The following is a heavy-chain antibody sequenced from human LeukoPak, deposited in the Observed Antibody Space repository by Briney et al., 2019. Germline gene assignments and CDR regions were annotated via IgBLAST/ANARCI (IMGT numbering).Heavy chain of an antibody. CDR3: AKDLLAVAGTRSTDY. J-gene: IGHJ4*02. Sequence: PGGSLRLSCAASGFTFSSYGMHWVRQAPGKGLEWVAVISYDGSNKYYADSVKGRFTISRDNSKNTLYLQVNSLRAEDTAVYYCAKDLLAVAGTRSTDYWGQGTLVTVSS. D-gene: IGHD6-19*01. CDR2: ISYDGSNK. V-gene: IGHV3-30*18. CDR1: GFTFSSYG.